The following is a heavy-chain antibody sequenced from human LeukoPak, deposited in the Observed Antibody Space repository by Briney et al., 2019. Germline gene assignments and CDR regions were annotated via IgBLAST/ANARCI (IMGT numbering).Heavy chain of an antibody. J-gene: IGHJ4*02. V-gene: IGHV4-39*01. CDR1: GDSITRRSDY. Sequence: SETLSLTCTVTGDSITRRSDYWGWVRQPPGKWLEWIGSIYYSGSTYYNPSFKSRVTISVDTSRNQFSLQLSYVTAADTAVYYCARNESVLGTTGLNDFFDDWGQGSLVTVSS. CDR3: ARNESVLGTTGLNDFFDD. CDR2: IYYSGST. D-gene: IGHD1-26*01.